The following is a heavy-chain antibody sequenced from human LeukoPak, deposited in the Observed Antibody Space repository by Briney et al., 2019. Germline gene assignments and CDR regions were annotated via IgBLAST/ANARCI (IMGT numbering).Heavy chain of an antibody. V-gene: IGHV1-2*02. Sequence: GASVKVSCKTSGYTFTGYYIHWVRQAPGQGLEWMGWIDPNSGGSNSAQKFQGRVTMTRDTSISTAYMELSRLRSDDTAVYYCAREHYCSGGSCYHDYWGQGTLVTVSS. CDR3: AREHYCSGGSCYHDY. CDR1: GYTFTGYY. J-gene: IGHJ4*02. CDR2: IDPNSGGS. D-gene: IGHD2-15*01.